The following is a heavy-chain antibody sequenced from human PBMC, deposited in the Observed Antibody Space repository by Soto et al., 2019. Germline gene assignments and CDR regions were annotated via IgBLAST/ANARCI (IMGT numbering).Heavy chain of an antibody. CDR1: GVTFSSYS. Sequence: SVKVSCKASGVTFSSYSISWVRHAPGQGLEWMGGIIPIFGTANYAQKFQGRVTITADESTSPAYMELSSLRSEDTAVSYCARAVYYDILTRYSHYWGKGTLVTVSS. V-gene: IGHV1-69*13. CDR2: IIPIFGTA. CDR3: ARAVYYDILTRYSHY. J-gene: IGHJ4*02. D-gene: IGHD3-9*01.